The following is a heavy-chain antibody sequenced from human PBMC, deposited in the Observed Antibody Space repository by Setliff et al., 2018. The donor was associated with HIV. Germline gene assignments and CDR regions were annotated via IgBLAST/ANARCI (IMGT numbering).Heavy chain of an antibody. CDR1: GGSISSGGYY. J-gene: IGHJ4*02. V-gene: IGHV4-31*03. D-gene: IGHD3-16*01. CDR3: ARFYDYYGHRLDY. Sequence: PSETLSLTCTVSGGSISSGGYYWSWIRQHPGKGLEWIGYMYHSGSTHYNPSLKSRVTIFIDTSKNQFSLRLSSVTAADTAVYYCARFYDYYGHRLDYWGQGTQVTVSS. CDR2: MYHSGST.